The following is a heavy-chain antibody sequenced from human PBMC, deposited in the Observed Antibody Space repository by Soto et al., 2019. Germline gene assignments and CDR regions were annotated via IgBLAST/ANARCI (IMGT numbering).Heavy chain of an antibody. Sequence: WASVKVSCKASGYTFTGYYMHRVRQAPGQGLEWMGWINPNSGGTNYAQKFQGWVTMTRDTSISTAYMELSRLRSDDTAVYYCASGYAYYYGMDVWGQGTTVTVSS. D-gene: IGHD3-16*01. CDR1: GYTFTGYY. CDR3: ASGYAYYYGMDV. V-gene: IGHV1-2*04. J-gene: IGHJ6*02. CDR2: INPNSGGT.